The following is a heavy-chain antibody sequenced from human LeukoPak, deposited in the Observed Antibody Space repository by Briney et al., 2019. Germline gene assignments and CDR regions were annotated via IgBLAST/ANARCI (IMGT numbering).Heavy chain of an antibody. J-gene: IGHJ5*02. CDR2: INHSGST. CDR1: GGSLRGYY. D-gene: IGHD2-2*01. V-gene: IGHV4-34*01. Sequence: SETLSLTRAVYGGSLRGYYWSGIRQPPGKGLEWIGEINHSGSTNYNPSLKSRVTISVDTPKNQFSLKLSSVTAADTAVYYCARGGGGYCSSTSCRKFNWFDPWGQGTLVTVSS. CDR3: ARGGGGYCSSTSCRKFNWFDP.